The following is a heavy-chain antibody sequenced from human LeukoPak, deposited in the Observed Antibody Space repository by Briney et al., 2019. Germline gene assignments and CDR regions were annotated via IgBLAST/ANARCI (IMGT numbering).Heavy chain of an antibody. CDR1: GFTFSSYV. CDR2: IGRDGVNI. V-gene: IGHV3-64D*09. Sequence: GGSLRLSCSASGFTFSSYVMFWVRQAPGKGPEYVSVIGRDGVNIYHADSVKGRFIISRDNSKNTLSLHMSSLGPEDTAVYYCVRAQGGSSSWYNFDHWGQGTLVTVSS. CDR3: VRAQGGSSSWYNFDH. D-gene: IGHD2-2*01. J-gene: IGHJ4*02.